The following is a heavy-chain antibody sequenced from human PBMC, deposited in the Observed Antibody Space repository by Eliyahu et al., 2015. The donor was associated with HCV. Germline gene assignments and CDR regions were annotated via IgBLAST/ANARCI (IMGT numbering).Heavy chain of an antibody. J-gene: IGHJ4*02. V-gene: IGHV5-10-1*01. CDR3: ARLWGDCSSTSCYIGAGY. Sequence: EVQLVQSGAEVKKPGESLRISCKGSGYSFTSYWISWVRQMPGKGLEWMGRIDPSDSYTNYSPSFQGHVTISADKSISTAYLQWSSLKASDTAMYYCARLWGDCSSTSCYIGAGYWGQGTLVTVSS. CDR1: GYSFTSYW. D-gene: IGHD2-2*02. CDR2: IDPSDSYT.